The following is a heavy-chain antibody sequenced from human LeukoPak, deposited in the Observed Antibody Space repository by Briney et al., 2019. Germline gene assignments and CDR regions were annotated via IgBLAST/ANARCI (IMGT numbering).Heavy chain of an antibody. CDR3: VRGCSSTTCYYMDV. D-gene: IGHD2-2*01. CDR2: ISPHNGNT. V-gene: IGHV1-18*01. J-gene: IGHJ6*03. Sequence: ASVKVSCKASGYTFTGYGIGWVRQAPGQGLECMGWISPHNGNTNYAQKFQGRVTMTTDTSTSTAYMELRSLTSDDTAVYYCVRGCSSTTCYYMDVWGKGTTVTVSS. CDR1: GYTFTGYG.